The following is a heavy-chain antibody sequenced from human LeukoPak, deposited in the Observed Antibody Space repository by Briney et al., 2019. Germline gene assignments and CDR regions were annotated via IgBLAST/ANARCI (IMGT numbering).Heavy chain of an antibody. CDR1: GGSFSGYY. D-gene: IGHD3-22*01. CDR3: ARSPYSLYSSGYYHRYYYYGMDV. J-gene: IGHJ6*02. CDR2: INHSGST. Sequence: PSETLSLTCAVYGGSFSGYYWSWIRQPPGKGLEWIGEINHSGSTNYNPSLKSRVTISVDTSKNQFSLKLSSMTAADTAVYYCARSPYSLYSSGYYHRYYYYGMDVWGQGTTVTVSS. V-gene: IGHV4-34*01.